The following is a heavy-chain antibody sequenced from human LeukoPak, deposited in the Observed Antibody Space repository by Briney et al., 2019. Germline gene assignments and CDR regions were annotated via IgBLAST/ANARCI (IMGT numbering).Heavy chain of an antibody. D-gene: IGHD3-10*01. CDR3: AKFTYGSGNTIRAFDY. CDR2: ISGSGGST. V-gene: IGHV3-23*01. Sequence: GGSLRLSCAASGFTFSSYAMSWVRQAPGKGLEWVSGISGSGGSTYYVDSVKGRFTISRDNSKDTLYLQMNSLRVEDTAVYYCAKFTYGSGNTIRAFDYWGQGTLVTVSS. CDR1: GFTFSSYA. J-gene: IGHJ4*02.